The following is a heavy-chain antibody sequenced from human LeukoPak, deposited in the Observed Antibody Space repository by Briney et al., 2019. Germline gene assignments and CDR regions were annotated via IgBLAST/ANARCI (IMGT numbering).Heavy chain of an antibody. CDR3: AADIVVTDGIA. D-gene: IGHD5-12*01. J-gene: IGHJ5*02. V-gene: IGHV3-7*01. CDR1: GFTFSSYG. CDR2: IKQDGSEK. Sequence: GGSLRLSCAASGFTFSSYGMHWVRQAPGKGLEWVANIKQDGSEKYYVDSVKGRFTISRDNAKNSLYLQMNSLRAEDTAVYYCAADIVVTDGIAWGQGTLVTVSS.